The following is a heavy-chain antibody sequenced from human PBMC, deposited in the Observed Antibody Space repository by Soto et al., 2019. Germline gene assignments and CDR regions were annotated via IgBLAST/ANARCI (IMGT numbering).Heavy chain of an antibody. CDR3: AKEAVAGTLGWFDP. V-gene: IGHV3-30*18. J-gene: IGHJ5*02. Sequence: QVQLVESGGGVVQPGRSLRLSCAASGFTFSSYGMHWVRQAPGKGLEWVAVISYDGSNKYYADSVKGRFTISRDNSKNTLYLPMTRLRADDTAVYYCAKEAVAGTLGWFDPWGQGTLVTVSS. CDR2: ISYDGSNK. CDR1: GFTFSSYG. D-gene: IGHD6-19*01.